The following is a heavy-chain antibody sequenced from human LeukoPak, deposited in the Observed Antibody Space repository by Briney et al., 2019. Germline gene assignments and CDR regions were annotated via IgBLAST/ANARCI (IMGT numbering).Heavy chain of an antibody. CDR1: GFTFSSYS. CDR2: ISSSSSYI. V-gene: IGHV3-21*01. CDR3: ARESDGDGYNSFDY. D-gene: IGHD5-24*01. J-gene: IGHJ4*02. Sequence: GGSLRLSCAASGFTFSSYSMNWVRQAPGKGLEWVSSISSSSSYIYYADSVKGRFTISRDNAKNSLYLQMNSLRAEDAAVYYCARESDGDGYNSFDYWGQGTLVTVSS.